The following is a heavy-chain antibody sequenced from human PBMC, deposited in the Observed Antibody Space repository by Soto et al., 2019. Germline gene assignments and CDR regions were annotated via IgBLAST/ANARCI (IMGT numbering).Heavy chain of an antibody. CDR1: GFTFSSYS. J-gene: IGHJ6*03. CDR2: ISSSSSYI. CDR3: ARVHDFWSGYYPNPHYMDV. V-gene: IGHV3-21*01. Sequence: GGSLRLSCAASGFTFSSYSMNWVRQAPGKGLEWVSSISSSSSYIYYADSVKGRFTISRDNAKNSLYLQMNSLRAEDTAVYYCARVHDFWSGYYPNPHYMDVWGKGTTVTVSS. D-gene: IGHD3-3*01.